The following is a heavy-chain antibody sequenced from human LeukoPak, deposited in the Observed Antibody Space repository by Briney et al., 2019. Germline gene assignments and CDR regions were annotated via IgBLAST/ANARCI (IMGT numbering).Heavy chain of an antibody. V-gene: IGHV3-30-3*01. Sequence: GGSLRLSCAASGFTFSSYAMHWVRQAPGKGLEWVAVISYDGSNKCYADSVKGRFTISRDNSKNTLYLQMNSLRAEDTAVYYCARDIYSGYDLEGYYFDYWGQGTLVTVSS. J-gene: IGHJ4*02. D-gene: IGHD5-12*01. CDR1: GFTFSSYA. CDR2: ISYDGSNK. CDR3: ARDIYSGYDLEGYYFDY.